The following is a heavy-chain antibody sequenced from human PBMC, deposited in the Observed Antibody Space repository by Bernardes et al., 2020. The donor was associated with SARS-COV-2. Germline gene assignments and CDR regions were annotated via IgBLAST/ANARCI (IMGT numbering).Heavy chain of an antibody. CDR3: AKDRWSDGSSLHSLES. D-gene: IGHD3-10*01. J-gene: IGHJ6*02. CDR1: GFTFNTYA. Sequence: GGSLRLSCAASGFTFNTYAMTWVRPAPGKGLGWVAVINGNDDHKYYADAVRGRFTISRDKSTNILYVEMHGLTAEDTSIYYCAKDRWSDGSSLHSLESWGQGTKVTVS. CDR2: INGNDDHK. V-gene: IGHV3-23*01.